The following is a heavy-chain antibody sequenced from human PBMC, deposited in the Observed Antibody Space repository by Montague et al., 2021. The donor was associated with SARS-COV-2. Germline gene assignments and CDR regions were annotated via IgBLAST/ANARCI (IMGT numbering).Heavy chain of an antibody. V-gene: IGHV4-39*07. CDR3: ARGWWAPVLGVIDYYYGMDV. Sequence: SETLSLTCTVSISSSRYYWDWIRQPPGKGLEWIGSMYYSGNTYYNPSLKSRVTISVDTSKNQFSLKLSSVTAADTAVYYCARGWWAPVLGVIDYYYGMDVWGQGTTVTVSS. J-gene: IGHJ6*02. CDR1: ISSSRYY. CDR2: MYYSGNT. D-gene: IGHD3-22*01.